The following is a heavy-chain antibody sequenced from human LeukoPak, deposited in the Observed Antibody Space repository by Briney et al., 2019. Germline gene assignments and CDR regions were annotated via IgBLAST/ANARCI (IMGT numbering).Heavy chain of an antibody. Sequence: PGGSLRLSCAASGFTFSSYSMNWVRQAPGKGLEWVSSISSSSSYIYYADSVKGRFTISRDNAKNSLYLQMNSLRAEDTAVYYCARSLGSGWYNFDYWGQGTLVTVSS. J-gene: IGHJ4*02. D-gene: IGHD6-19*01. CDR1: GFTFSSYS. CDR2: ISSSSSYI. CDR3: ARSLGSGWYNFDY. V-gene: IGHV3-21*01.